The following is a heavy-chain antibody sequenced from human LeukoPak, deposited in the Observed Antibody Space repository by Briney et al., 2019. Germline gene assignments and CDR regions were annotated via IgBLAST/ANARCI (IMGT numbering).Heavy chain of an antibody. J-gene: IGHJ4*02. CDR2: INPSGGST. Sequence: GSVKVSCKASGYTFTSYGISWVRKAPGQGLEWMGIINPSGGSTSYAQKFQGRVTMTRDTSTSTVYMELSSLRSEDTAVYYCARAGDGYNYSPLLDYWGQGTLVTVSS. V-gene: IGHV1-46*01. D-gene: IGHD5-24*01. CDR3: ARAGDGYNYSPLLDY. CDR1: GYTFTSYG.